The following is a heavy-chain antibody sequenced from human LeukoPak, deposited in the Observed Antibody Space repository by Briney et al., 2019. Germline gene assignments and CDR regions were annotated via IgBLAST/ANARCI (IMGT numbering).Heavy chain of an antibody. D-gene: IGHD5-12*01. CDR1: GGSFSGYY. CDR3: ARHGYSGYDDY. Sequence: SETLSLTCAVYGGSFSGYYWSWIRQPPGKGREWIGEINHSGSTNYNPSLKSRVTISVDTSKNQFSLKLSSVTAADTAVYYCARHGYSGYDDYWGQGTLVTVSS. V-gene: IGHV4-34*01. CDR2: INHSGST. J-gene: IGHJ4*02.